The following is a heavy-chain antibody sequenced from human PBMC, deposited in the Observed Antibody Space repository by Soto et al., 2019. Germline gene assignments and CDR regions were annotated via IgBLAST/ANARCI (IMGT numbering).Heavy chain of an antibody. Sequence: ASVKVSWKASGYTFTSYGISWVRQAPGQGLEWMGWISAYNGNTNYAQKLQGRVTMTTDTSTSTAYMELRSLRSDDTAVYYCARDSDTAMVLGIDYWGQGTLVTVSS. V-gene: IGHV1-18*01. CDR3: ARDSDTAMVLGIDY. D-gene: IGHD5-18*01. CDR1: GYTFTSYG. J-gene: IGHJ4*02. CDR2: ISAYNGNT.